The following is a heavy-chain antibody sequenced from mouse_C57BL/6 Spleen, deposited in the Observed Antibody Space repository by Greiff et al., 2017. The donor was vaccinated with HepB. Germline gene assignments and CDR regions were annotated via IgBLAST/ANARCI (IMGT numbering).Heavy chain of an antibody. CDR2: IYPGDGDT. CDR3: ARQDSNYFSFDD. Sequence: VQLQQSGPELVKPGASVKISCKASGYAFSSSWMNWVKQRPGKGLEWIGRIYPGDGDTNYNGKFKGKATLTADKSSSTAYMQLSSLTSEDSAVYFCARQDSNYFSFDDWGQGTTLTVSS. CDR1: GYAFSSSW. D-gene: IGHD2-5*01. V-gene: IGHV1-82*01. J-gene: IGHJ2*01.